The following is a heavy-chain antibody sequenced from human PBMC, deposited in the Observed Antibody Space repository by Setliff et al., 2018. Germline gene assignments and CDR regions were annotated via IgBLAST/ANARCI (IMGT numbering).Heavy chain of an antibody. D-gene: IGHD6-6*01. CDR2: IYTSWST. CDR3: ARGRNVAARLLDS. V-gene: IGHV4-61*09. CDR1: GDSISSRRNY. Sequence: SETLSLTCTVSGDSISSRRNYWGWFRQPAGKELEWIGQIYTSWSTNYNPSLKSRVTISLDTSKDQFSLTVTSVTAADTAMYYCARGRNVAARLLDSWGQGTLVTVS. J-gene: IGHJ4*02.